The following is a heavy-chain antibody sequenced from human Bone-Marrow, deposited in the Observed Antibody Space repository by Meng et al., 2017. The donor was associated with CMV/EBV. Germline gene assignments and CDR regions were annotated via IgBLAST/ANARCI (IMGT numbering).Heavy chain of an antibody. V-gene: IGHV3-74*01. CDR1: GFTFSSYW. Sequence: GGSPRLPCAASGFTFSSYWMHWVRQAPGKGLVWVSRINSDGSSTSYADSVKGRFTISRDNAKNTLYPQMNSLRAEDTAVYYCARNLGYDFWSGYYPYYYYYGMDVWGQGTTVTVSS. CDR2: INSDGSST. CDR3: ARNLGYDFWSGYYPYYYYYGMDV. D-gene: IGHD3-3*01. J-gene: IGHJ6*02.